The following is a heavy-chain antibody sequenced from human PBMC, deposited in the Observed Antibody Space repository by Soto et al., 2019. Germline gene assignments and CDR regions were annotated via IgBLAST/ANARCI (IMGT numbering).Heavy chain of an antibody. D-gene: IGHD6-6*01. J-gene: IGHJ4*02. CDR3: ALSIASPEGLFDY. CDR2: INHSGST. Sequence: SETLSLTCAVYGGSFSGYYWSWIRQPPGKGLEWIGEINHSGSTNYNPSLKSRVTISVDTSKNQFSLKLSSVTAADTAVYYCALSIASPEGLFDYWGQGTLVTVSS. CDR1: GGSFSGYY. V-gene: IGHV4-34*01.